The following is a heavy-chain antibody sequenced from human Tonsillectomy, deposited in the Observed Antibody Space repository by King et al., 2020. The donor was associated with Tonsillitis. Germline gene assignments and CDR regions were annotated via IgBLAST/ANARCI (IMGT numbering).Heavy chain of an antibody. J-gene: IGHJ4*02. Sequence: VQLVESGGGLVQPGGSLRLSCAASGFTFSSYAMSWVRQAPGKGLEWVSSISGSGTSTYYADSVKGRFTFSRDNSKNTLYLHMNSLRAEDTAVYYCARPNYYDTSRPFEYWGQGTLVTVSS. D-gene: IGHD3-22*01. CDR1: GFTFSSYA. V-gene: IGHV3-23*04. CDR3: ARPNYYDTSRPFEY. CDR2: ISGSGTST.